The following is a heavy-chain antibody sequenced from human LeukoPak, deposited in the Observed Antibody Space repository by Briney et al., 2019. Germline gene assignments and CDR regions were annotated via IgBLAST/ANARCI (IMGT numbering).Heavy chain of an antibody. CDR3: ARGAGAYDSSGYYSS. CDR2: IIPIFGTA. J-gene: IGHJ5*02. D-gene: IGHD3-22*01. V-gene: IGHV1-69*01. Sequence: SVKVSCKASGGTFSSYAISWVRQAPGQGLEWMGGIIPIFGTANYAQKFQGRVTITADESTSTAYMELSSLRSEDTAVDYCARGAGAYDSSGYYSSWGQGTLVNVSS. CDR1: GGTFSSYA.